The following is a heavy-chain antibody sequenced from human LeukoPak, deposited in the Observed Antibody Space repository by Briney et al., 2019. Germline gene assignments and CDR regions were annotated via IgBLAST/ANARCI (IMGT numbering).Heavy chain of an antibody. CDR3: ARDSVAAPPGDPSHYFDY. Sequence: PSETLSLTCTISGGSISSYYWSWIRQPPGKGLEWIGYIYYSGSTNYNPSLKSRVTISVDTSKNQFSLKLSSVTAADTAVYYCARDSVAAPPGDPSHYFDYWGQGTLVTVPS. D-gene: IGHD6-19*01. V-gene: IGHV4-59*01. J-gene: IGHJ4*02. CDR2: IYYSGST. CDR1: GGSISSYY.